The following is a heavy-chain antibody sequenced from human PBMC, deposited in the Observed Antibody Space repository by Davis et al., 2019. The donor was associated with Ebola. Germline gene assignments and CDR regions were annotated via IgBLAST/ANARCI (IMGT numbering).Heavy chain of an antibody. J-gene: IGHJ4*02. CDR1: GVTFNTCW. D-gene: IGHD1-1*01. CDR3: AKDQRVSV. V-gene: IGHV3-7*01. CDR2: IKQDGSEK. Sequence: GESLKISCAASGVTFNTCWMTWVRQAPGKGLEWVANIKQDGSEKYLVDSVKGRFTISRDNARNSLYLQMNSLRAEDTAVYYCAKDQRVSVWGQGTLVTVSS.